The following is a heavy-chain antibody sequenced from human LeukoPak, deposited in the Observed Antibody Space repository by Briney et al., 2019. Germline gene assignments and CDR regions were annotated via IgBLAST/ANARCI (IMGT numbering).Heavy chain of an antibody. Sequence: SETLSLTCTVSGGSISSGGYYRSSIRQPPGKGLEWIGYIYDSGSTYYNPSLKSRVTISVDRSKNQFSLKLSSVTAADTAVYYCAREGSWHYYIDVWGKGTTVTVSS. D-gene: IGHD6-13*01. V-gene: IGHV4-30-2*01. CDR2: IYDSGST. J-gene: IGHJ6*03. CDR3: AREGSWHYYIDV. CDR1: GGSISSGGYY.